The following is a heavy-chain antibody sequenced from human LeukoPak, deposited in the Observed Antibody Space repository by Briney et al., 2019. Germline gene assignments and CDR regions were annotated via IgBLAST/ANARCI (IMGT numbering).Heavy chain of an antibody. V-gene: IGHV4-59*08. CDR2: IYYSGST. D-gene: IGHD3-16*01. CDR3: ARHVGARWFDP. Sequence: NPSETLSLTCTVSGGSISSYYWSWIRQPPGKGLEWIGYIYYSGSTNYNPSLKSRVTISVDTSKNQFSLKLSSVTAADTAVYYCARHVGARWFDPWGQGTLVTVSS. CDR1: GGSISSYY. J-gene: IGHJ5*02.